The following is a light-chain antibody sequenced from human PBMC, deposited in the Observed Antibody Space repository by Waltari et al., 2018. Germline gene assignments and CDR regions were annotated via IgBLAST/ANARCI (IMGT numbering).Light chain of an antibody. CDR1: DSDVGAYDF. J-gene: IGLJ1*01. Sequence: QSALTQPASVSGSPGQSITISCSGTDSDVGAYDFVSWYQQHPGKAPHLIIYEVSNRPAGISKRCSACKSGNSASLTSSGLQAEDEADYYCSSYTTSSAPGVVGTGTRVTVL. CDR2: EVS. V-gene: IGLV2-14*01. CDR3: SSYTTSSAPGV.